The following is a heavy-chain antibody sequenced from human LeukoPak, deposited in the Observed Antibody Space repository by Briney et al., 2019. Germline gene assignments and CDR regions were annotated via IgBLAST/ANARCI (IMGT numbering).Heavy chain of an antibody. D-gene: IGHD3-10*01. CDR3: ARGLFGSGSYYYDP. CDR2: IYTSGST. CDR1: GGSISSYY. J-gene: IGHJ5*02. V-gene: IGHV4-4*07. Sequence: SETLSPTCTVSGGSISSYYWSWIRQPAGKGLEWIGRIYTSGSTNYNPSLKSRVTMSVDTSKNQFSLKLSSVTAADTAVYYCARGLFGSGSYYYDPWGQGTLVTVSS.